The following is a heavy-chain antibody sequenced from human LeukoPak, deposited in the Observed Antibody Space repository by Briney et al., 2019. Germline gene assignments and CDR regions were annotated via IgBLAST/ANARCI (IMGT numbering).Heavy chain of an antibody. V-gene: IGHV4-59*01. J-gene: IGHJ4*02. CDR1: GGSIGSYY. D-gene: IGHD3-10*01. CDR3: ARAVTMVRGVPGY. CDR2: IYYSGST. Sequence: SETLSLTCTVSGGSIGSYYWSWIRQPPGKGLEWIGYIYYSGSTNYNPSLKSRVTISVDTSKNQFSLKLSSVTAADTAVYYCARAVTMVRGVPGYWGQGTLVTVSS.